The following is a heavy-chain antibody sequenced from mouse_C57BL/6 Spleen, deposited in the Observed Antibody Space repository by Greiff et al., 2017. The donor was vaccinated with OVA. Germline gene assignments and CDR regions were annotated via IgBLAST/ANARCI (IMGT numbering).Heavy chain of an antibody. D-gene: IGHD2-5*01. CDR2: IDPSDSYT. V-gene: IGHV1-69*01. CDR3: ARLNSNYVAWFAY. Sequence: VQLQQPGAELVMPGASVKLSCKASGYTFTSYWMHWVKQRPGQGLEWIGEIDPSDSYTNYNQKFKGKSTLTVDKSSSTAYMQLSSLTSEDSAVYYCARLNSNYVAWFAYWGQGTLVTVSA. J-gene: IGHJ3*01. CDR1: GYTFTSYW.